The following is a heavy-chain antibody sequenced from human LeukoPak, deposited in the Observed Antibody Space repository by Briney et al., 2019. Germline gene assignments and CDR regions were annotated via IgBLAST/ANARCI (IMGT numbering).Heavy chain of an antibody. CDR2: IDTSGST. CDR3: ARHLSGFGELLYFDY. Sequence: PSETLSLTCTVSGDSISSGSYYWSWLRQPAGKGLEWIVRIDTSGSTNYNPSLKSLVTISVDTSKNQFSLKLSSVTAADTAVYYCARHLSGFGELLYFDYWGQGTLVTVSS. J-gene: IGHJ4*02. V-gene: IGHV4-61*02. CDR1: GDSISSGSYY. D-gene: IGHD3-10*01.